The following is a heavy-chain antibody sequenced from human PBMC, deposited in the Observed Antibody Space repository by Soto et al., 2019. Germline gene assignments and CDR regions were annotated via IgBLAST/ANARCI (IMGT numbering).Heavy chain of an antibody. CDR3: ARESVLAVAGTGVY. V-gene: IGHV4-61*01. Sequence: SDTLSLICTVSGGSVSSGSYYWSWIRQPPGKGLEWIVYIYYSGSTNYNPSLKSRVTISVDTSKNQFSLKLSSVTAADTAVYYCARESVLAVAGTGVYWGQVTFFPVSS. D-gene: IGHD6-19*01. CDR2: IYYSGST. CDR1: GGSVSSGSYY. J-gene: IGHJ4*02.